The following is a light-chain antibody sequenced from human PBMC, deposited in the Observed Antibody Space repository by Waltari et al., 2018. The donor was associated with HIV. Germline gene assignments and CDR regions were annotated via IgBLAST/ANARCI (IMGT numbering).Light chain of an antibody. J-gene: IGKJ2*01. CDR3: MQGTHWPPT. CDR1: EGLVYRDGNTY. V-gene: IGKV2D-30*01. Sequence: EVVMSQFPLSLAVTPGQPASISCTSSEGLVYRDGNTYLNWFHQRPGQSPRRLIFRVSNWDPGVPDRFRVSGSHTNFTLEITRVQSDDVGIFYCMQGTHWPPTFGQGTRLEI. CDR2: RVS.